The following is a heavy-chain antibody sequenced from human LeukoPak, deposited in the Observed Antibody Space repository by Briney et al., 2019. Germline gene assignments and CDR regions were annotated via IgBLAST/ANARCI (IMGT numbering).Heavy chain of an antibody. CDR1: GFTFSGSA. CDR2: ISYSGANS. Sequence: PGGSLRLSCAASGFTFSGSAMSWVRQAPGEGLEWVSLISYSGANSYYTDSVRGRFTISRDNSKNTLHLQMNSLRAEDTAVYYCARDQYSYAHAAHWGQGTLVTVSS. J-gene: IGHJ4*02. D-gene: IGHD5-18*01. CDR3: ARDQYSYAHAAH. V-gene: IGHV3-23*01.